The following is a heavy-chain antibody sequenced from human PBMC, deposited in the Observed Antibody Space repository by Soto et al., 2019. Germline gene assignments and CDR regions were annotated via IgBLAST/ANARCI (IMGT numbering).Heavy chain of an antibody. J-gene: IGHJ5*02. V-gene: IGHV3-30-3*01. CDR1: GFTFSSYA. Sequence: GGSLRLSCAASGFTFSSYAMHWVRQAPGKGLEWVAVISYDGGNKYYADSVKGRFTISRDNSKNTLYLQMNSLRAEDTAVYYCARDYRLRYYYDSSGYYHMDNWFDPWGQGTLVTVSS. CDR2: ISYDGGNK. D-gene: IGHD3-22*01. CDR3: ARDYRLRYYYDSSGYYHMDNWFDP.